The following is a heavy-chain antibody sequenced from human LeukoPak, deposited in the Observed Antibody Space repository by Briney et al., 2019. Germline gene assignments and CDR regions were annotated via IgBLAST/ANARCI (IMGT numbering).Heavy chain of an antibody. J-gene: IGHJ3*02. D-gene: IGHD2-15*01. V-gene: IGHV3-21*01. CDR2: ISSSSSYI. CDR3: ASIRSVVAGHDAFDI. CDR1: GFTFSSYS. Sequence: PGGSLRLSCAASGFTFSSYSMNWVRQAPGKGLEWVSSISSSSSYIYYADSVKGRFTISRDNAKNSLYLQMNSLRAEDTAVYYCASIRSVVAGHDAFDIWGQGTMVTVSS.